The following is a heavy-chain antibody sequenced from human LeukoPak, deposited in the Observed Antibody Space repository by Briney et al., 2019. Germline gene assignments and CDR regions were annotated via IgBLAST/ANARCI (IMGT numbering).Heavy chain of an antibody. CDR3: ATGVTYYYDSSGYYDLDY. CDR1: GYTLTELS. J-gene: IGHJ4*02. D-gene: IGHD3-22*01. V-gene: IGHV1-24*01. CDR2: FDPEDGET. Sequence: ASVKVSCKVSGYTLTELSMHWVRQAPGKGLEGMGGFDPEDGETIYAQKFQGRVTMTEDTSTDTAYMELSSLRSEDTAVYYCATGVTYYYDSSGYYDLDYWGQGTLVTVSS.